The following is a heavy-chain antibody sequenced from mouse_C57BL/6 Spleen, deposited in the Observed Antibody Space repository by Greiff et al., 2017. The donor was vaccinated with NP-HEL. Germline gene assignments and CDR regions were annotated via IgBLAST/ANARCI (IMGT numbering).Heavy chain of an antibody. CDR2: IYPGDGDT. CDR3: AREDGSFDY. J-gene: IGHJ2*01. D-gene: IGHD2-3*01. CDR1: GYAFSSSW. Sequence: VQLQQSGPELVKPGASVKISCKASGYAFSSSWMNWVKQRPGTGLEWIGRIYPGDGDTNYNGKFKGKATLTADKSSSTAYMQLSSLTSEDSAFYFCAREDGSFDYWGQGTTLTVSS. V-gene: IGHV1-82*01.